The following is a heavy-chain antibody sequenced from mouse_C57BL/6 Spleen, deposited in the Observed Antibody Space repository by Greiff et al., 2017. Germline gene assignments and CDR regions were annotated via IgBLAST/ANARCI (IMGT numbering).Heavy chain of an antibody. CDR3: ARNDGYSCNY. V-gene: IGHV1-82*01. CDR2: IYPGDGDT. D-gene: IGHD2-3*01. CDR1: GYAFSSSW. J-gene: IGHJ2*01. Sequence: QVQLQQSGPELVKPGASVKISCKASGYAFSSSWMNWVKQRPGKGLEWIGRIYPGDGDTNYNGKFKGKATLTADKSSSTAYMQLSSLTSEDSAVYFCARNDGYSCNYWGQGTTLTVSS.